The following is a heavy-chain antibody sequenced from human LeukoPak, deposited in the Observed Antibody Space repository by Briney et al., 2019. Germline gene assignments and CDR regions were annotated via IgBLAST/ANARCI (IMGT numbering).Heavy chain of an antibody. CDR1: GGSISSSNW. V-gene: IGHV4-4*02. CDR3: ARVAGYYDSSGYSDHFDY. Sequence: PSGTLSLTCAVSGGSISSSNWWSWVRPPPGKGLEWIGEIYHSGSTNYNPSLKSRVTISVDKSKNQFSLKLSSVTAADTAVYYCARVAGYYDSSGYSDHFDYWGQGTLVTVSS. D-gene: IGHD3-22*01. J-gene: IGHJ4*02. CDR2: IYHSGST.